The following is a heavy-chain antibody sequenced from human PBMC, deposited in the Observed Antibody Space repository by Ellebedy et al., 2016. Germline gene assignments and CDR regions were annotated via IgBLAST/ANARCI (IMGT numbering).Heavy chain of an antibody. CDR3: ATPYCSSTSCYVHYYGMDV. V-gene: IGHV1-24*01. CDR1: GYTLTELS. D-gene: IGHD2-2*01. J-gene: IGHJ6*02. CDR2: FDSEDGET. Sequence: ASVKVSCXVSGYTLTELSMHWVRQAPGKGLEWMGGFDSEDGETIYAQKFQGRVTMTEDTSTDTAYMELSSLRSEDTAVYYCATPYCSSTSCYVHYYGMDVWGQGTTVTVSS.